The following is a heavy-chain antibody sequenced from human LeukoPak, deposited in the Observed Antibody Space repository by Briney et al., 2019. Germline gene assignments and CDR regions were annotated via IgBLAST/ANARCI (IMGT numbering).Heavy chain of an antibody. CDR3: ARELEYNWNYDYYYYMDV. Sequence: GASVKVSCKASGGTFSSYAISWVRQAPGQGLEWMGGIIPIFGTANYAQKLQGRVTMTTDTSTSTAYMELRSLRSDDTAVYYCARELEYNWNYDYYYYMDVWGKGTTVTVSS. J-gene: IGHJ6*03. CDR1: GGTFSSYA. V-gene: IGHV1-69*05. D-gene: IGHD1-20*01. CDR2: IIPIFGTA.